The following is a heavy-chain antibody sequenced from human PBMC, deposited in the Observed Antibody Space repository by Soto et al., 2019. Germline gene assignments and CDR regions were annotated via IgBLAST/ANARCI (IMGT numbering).Heavy chain of an antibody. D-gene: IGHD3-3*01. Sequence: SETLSLTCTVSGGSISSYYWSWIRQPPGKGLEWIGYIYYSGSTNYNPSLKSRVTISVDTSKNQFSLKLSSVTAADTAVYYCARDPFTTGIDGMDVWGQGTTVTVSS. J-gene: IGHJ6*02. CDR1: GGSISSYY. CDR2: IYYSGST. CDR3: ARDPFTTGIDGMDV. V-gene: IGHV4-59*01.